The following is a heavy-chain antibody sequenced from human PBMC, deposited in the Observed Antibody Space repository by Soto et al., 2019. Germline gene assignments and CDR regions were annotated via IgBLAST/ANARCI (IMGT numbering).Heavy chain of an antibody. Sequence: SKTQSVTCTDSGGSNISYYWSWIRQPPGKGLEWIGYIYYSGSTNYNPSLKSRVTISVDTSKNQFSLKLSSVTAADTAVYYCARTYCGGDCYPFDYWGQGTLVPVSS. CDR3: ARTYCGGDCYPFDY. V-gene: IGHV4-59*01. CDR2: IYYSGST. CDR1: GGSNISYY. J-gene: IGHJ4*02. D-gene: IGHD2-21*02.